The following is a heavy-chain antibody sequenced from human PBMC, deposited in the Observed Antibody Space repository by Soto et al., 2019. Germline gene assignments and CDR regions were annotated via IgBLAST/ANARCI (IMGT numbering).Heavy chain of an antibody. D-gene: IGHD6-6*01. CDR2: IYYSGTT. CDR1: GGSISSGDYY. Sequence: SETLSLTCTVSGGSISSGDYYWSWVRQPPGKGLEWIAYIYYSGTTYYNPSLKSRVNMSRDTSKNQSSLKLESVTAADTVVFYFAREVGELDYSSSSDAFDIWGQGTMVTVSS. CDR3: AREVGELDYSSSSDAFDI. V-gene: IGHV4-30-4*01. J-gene: IGHJ3*02.